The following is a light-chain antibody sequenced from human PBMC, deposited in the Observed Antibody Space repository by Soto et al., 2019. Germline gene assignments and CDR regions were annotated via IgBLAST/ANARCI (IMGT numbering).Light chain of an antibody. V-gene: IGLV2-8*01. CDR3: SSYAGRNNLYV. J-gene: IGLJ1*01. CDR2: EVT. CDR1: SSDVGGYNS. Sequence: QSVLTQPPSASGSPGQSVTISCTGTSSDVGGYNSVSWYQQHPGQAPKLMIYEVTKRPSGVPDRFSGSKSGNTASLTVSGLQADDEADYYCSSYAGRNNLYVFGTGTKVTVL.